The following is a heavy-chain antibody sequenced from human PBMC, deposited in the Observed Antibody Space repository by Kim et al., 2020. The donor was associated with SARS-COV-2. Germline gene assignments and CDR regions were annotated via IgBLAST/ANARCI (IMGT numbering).Heavy chain of an antibody. D-gene: IGHD6-19*01. Sequence: GGSLRLSCAASGFTFSSYGMHWVRQAPGKGLEWVAVIWYDGSNKYYADSVKGRFTISRDNSKNTLYLQMNSLRAEDTAVYYCAREYSSGWYYYYYGMDVWGQGTTVTVSS. CDR1: GFTFSSYG. CDR3: AREYSSGWYYYYYGMDV. CDR2: IWYDGSNK. V-gene: IGHV3-33*01. J-gene: IGHJ6*02.